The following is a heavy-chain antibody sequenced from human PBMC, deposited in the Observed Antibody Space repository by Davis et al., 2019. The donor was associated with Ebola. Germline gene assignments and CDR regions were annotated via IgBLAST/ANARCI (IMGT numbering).Heavy chain of an antibody. D-gene: IGHD3-22*01. CDR1: GFTFSSYG. J-gene: IGHJ2*01. V-gene: IGHV3-30*18. Sequence: GGSLRLSCAASGFTFSSYGMHWVRQAPGKGLEWVAVISYDGSNKYYADSVKGRFTISRDNSKNTLYLQMNSLSTEDTAVYYCAKDYYDSTGRYFDLWGRGVLITVSS. CDR2: ISYDGSNK. CDR3: AKDYYDSTGRYFDL.